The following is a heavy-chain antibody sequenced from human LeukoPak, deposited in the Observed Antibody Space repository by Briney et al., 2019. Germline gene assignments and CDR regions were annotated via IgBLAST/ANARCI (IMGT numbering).Heavy chain of an antibody. CDR3: ATYRQVLLPFES. J-gene: IGHJ4*02. CDR1: GFTFSSYE. V-gene: IGHV3-23*01. CDR2: IFPSGGEI. Sequence: PGGSLRLSCAASGFTFSSYEMNWVRQAPGKGLEWVSSIFPSGGEIHYADSVRGRFTISRDNSKNTLSLQMNSLRAEDTAIYYCATYRQVLLPFESWGQGTLVTVSS. D-gene: IGHD2-8*02.